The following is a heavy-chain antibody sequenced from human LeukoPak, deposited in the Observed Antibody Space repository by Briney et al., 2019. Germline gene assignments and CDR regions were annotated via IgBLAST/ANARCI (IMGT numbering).Heavy chain of an antibody. J-gene: IGHJ4*02. CDR3: VKDNPLDY. Sequence: QPGGSLSLSWAVSGLTFSMYCIGCVRQAAGEWLEWVAAISGSVGSTYYADSVEGPFSIYRDKSKNTLYLYVNSLRPDDSAVYYCVKDNPLDYWGQGTLVIVSS. CDR1: GLTFSMYC. V-gene: IGHV3-23*01. CDR2: ISGSVGST.